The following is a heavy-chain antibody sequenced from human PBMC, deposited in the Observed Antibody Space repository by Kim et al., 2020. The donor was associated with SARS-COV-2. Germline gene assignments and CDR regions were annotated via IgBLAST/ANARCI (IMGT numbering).Heavy chain of an antibody. CDR2: IYYSGST. CDR1: GGSIISDGYS. J-gene: IGHJ4*01. V-gene: IGHV4-30-2*01. CDR3: ARMRASSGLRYYFDY. Sequence: SETLSLTCAVSGGSIISDGYSWSWIRQPPGKGLEWIGHIYYSGSTYFNPSLKSRVTISVDRSKNQFSLKLSSVTAADTAVYDCARMRASSGLRYYFDYWG. D-gene: IGHD1-26*01.